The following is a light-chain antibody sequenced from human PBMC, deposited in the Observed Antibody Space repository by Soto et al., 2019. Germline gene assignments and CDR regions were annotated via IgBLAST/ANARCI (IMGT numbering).Light chain of an antibody. CDR2: DAT. V-gene: IGKV1-33*01. Sequence: DIQMTQSPSSLSASVGDRVTITCQASQGISNYLNWYQQKPGKAPKLLIYDATNLETGVPSRFSGSGSGTDFTFTISSLQPEDVATYYCQQYDDFPTFGGGTRVEIK. CDR1: QGISNY. CDR3: QQYDDFPT. J-gene: IGKJ4*01.